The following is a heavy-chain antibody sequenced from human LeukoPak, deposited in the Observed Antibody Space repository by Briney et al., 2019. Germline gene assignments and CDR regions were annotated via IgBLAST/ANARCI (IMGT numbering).Heavy chain of an antibody. CDR3: ARDDGDHGFDY. CDR1: GYTFTGYY. J-gene: IGHJ4*02. Sequence: ASVKASCKASGYTFTGYYMNWVRQAPGQGLEWMGWINPNSGGTNSAQKFQGRVTMTRDTSISTAYMELSRLRSNDTAVYYCARDDGDHGFDYWGQGTLVTVSS. V-gene: IGHV1-2*02. CDR2: INPNSGGT. D-gene: IGHD4-17*01.